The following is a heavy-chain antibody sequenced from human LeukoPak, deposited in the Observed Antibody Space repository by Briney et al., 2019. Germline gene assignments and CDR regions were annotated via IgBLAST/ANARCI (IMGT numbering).Heavy chain of an antibody. D-gene: IGHD6-13*01. V-gene: IGHV3-30*18. CDR2: ISYDGSNK. J-gene: IGHJ4*02. CDR1: GFTFSSYG. Sequence: GGSLRLSCAASGFTFSSYGMHWVRQAPGKGLEWVAVISYDGSNKYYADSVKGRFTISRDNSKNTLYLQMNSLKTEDTAIYYCAKGQPFTIAAHGTGGLDFWGQGTLVTVSS. CDR3: AKGQPFTIAAHGTGGLDF.